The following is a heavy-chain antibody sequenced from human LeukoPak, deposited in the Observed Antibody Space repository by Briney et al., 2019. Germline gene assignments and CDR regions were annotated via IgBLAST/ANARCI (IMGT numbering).Heavy chain of an antibody. J-gene: IGHJ6*02. CDR3: AREAYYDFWSGCRDPYYYGMDV. V-gene: IGHV3-53*04. D-gene: IGHD3-3*01. Sequence: RGGSLRLSCAASLVRLISNSISSVRQAPGKGLQWVSTISSVVNTYYAESVKGWFNISSKIPKNTLFLQMKRLRDEDTAVYYCAREAYYDFWSGCRDPYYYGMDVWGQGTTVTVSS. CDR1: LVRLISNS. CDR2: ISSVVNT.